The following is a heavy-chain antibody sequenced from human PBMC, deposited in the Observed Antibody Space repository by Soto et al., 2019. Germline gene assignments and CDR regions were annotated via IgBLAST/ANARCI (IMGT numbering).Heavy chain of an antibody. Sequence: WGSLSVSCAASGFTFISYSMNWVRQAPRKVLEWVSSISSSSSYIYYADSVKGRFTISRDNAKNSLYLQMNSLRAEDTAVYYCAQSGRYSSSSMADYWGQGTLVTVAS. CDR3: AQSGRYSSSSMADY. J-gene: IGHJ4*02. D-gene: IGHD6-6*01. V-gene: IGHV3-21*01. CDR1: GFTFISYS. CDR2: ISSSSSYI.